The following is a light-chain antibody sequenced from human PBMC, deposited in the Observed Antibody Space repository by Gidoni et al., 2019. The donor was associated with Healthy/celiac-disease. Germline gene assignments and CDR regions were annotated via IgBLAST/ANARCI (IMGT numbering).Light chain of an antibody. CDR1: QSVSSSY. J-gene: IGKJ3*01. CDR2: GAS. CDR3: QQYGT. Sequence: EIALTQSPGTLSLSPGERATLSCRASQSVSSSYLAWYQQKPGQAPMLLIYGASSRATGIPDRFSGSGSGTDFTLTISRLEPEDFAVYYCQQYGTFXPXTKVDIK. V-gene: IGKV3-20*01.